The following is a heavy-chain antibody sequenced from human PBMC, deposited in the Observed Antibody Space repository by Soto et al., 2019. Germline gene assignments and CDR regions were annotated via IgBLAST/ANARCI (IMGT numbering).Heavy chain of an antibody. CDR3: ARYSNNWFQTEGMDV. Sequence: SETLSLTCTVSVDSISTYYWSWIRRPAGKGLEWIGRIDASGNTNYNPSLKSRVTMSADTSKKQFSLKLTSVTAADTAVYYCARYSNNWFQTEGMDVWGQGATVTVSS. V-gene: IGHV4-4*07. CDR2: IDASGNT. CDR1: VDSISTYY. D-gene: IGHD1-20*01. J-gene: IGHJ6*02.